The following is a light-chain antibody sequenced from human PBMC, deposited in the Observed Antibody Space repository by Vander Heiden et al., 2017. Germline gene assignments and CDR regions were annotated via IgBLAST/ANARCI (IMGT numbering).Light chain of an antibody. Sequence: QSDLTQHRTVSWAPGTSVTISCTGTSSDVGGYNYVSWYQQHPGKAPKLMIYDVSKRPSGVPDRFSGSKSGNTASLTISGLQAEDEADYYCCSYAGSYSWVFGGGTKLTVL. CDR2: DVS. CDR1: SSDVGGYNY. CDR3: CSYAGSYSWV. J-gene: IGLJ3*02. V-gene: IGLV2-11*01.